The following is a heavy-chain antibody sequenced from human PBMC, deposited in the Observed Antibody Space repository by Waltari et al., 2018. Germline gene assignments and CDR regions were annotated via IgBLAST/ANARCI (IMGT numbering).Heavy chain of an antibody. D-gene: IGHD2-15*01. Sequence: QVQLQESGPGLVKPSETLSLTCAVSGYSISSGYYWGWIRQPPGKGLEWIGSIYHSGSTYYNPSRKSRVTISVDTSKNQFSLKLSSVTAADTAVYYCARGEKSGGSCFNYWGQGTLVTVSS. CDR2: IYHSGST. CDR1: GYSISSGYY. CDR3: ARGEKSGGSCFNY. J-gene: IGHJ4*02. V-gene: IGHV4-38-2*01.